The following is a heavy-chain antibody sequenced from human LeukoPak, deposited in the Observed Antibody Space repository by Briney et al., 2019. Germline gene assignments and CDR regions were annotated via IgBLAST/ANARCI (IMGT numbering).Heavy chain of an antibody. CDR2: IRYDGNNK. V-gene: IGHV3-30*02. CDR3: AKHAVYCSSTSCYPYYYYYMVV. CDR1: GFNFSSYG. D-gene: IGHD2-2*01. J-gene: IGHJ6*03. Sequence: GGSLRLSCAASGFNFSSYGMHWVRQAPGKGLEWVAFIRYDGNNKYYADSVKGRFTISRDNSKNTLYLQMNSLRAEDTAVYYCAKHAVYCSSTSCYPYYYYYMVVWGKGTTVSVSS.